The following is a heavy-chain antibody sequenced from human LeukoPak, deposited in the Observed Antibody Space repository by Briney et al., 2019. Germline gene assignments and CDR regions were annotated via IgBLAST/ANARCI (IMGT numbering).Heavy chain of an antibody. Sequence: GGTLRLSCAASGFTFSTYGMSWVRQAPGKGLEWVSAISGSGGSTYYADSVKGRFTISRDNSKNTLYLQMNSLRAEDTAVYYCAKDRITMIVVVFDYWGQGTLVTVSS. CDR3: AKDRITMIVVVFDY. J-gene: IGHJ4*02. CDR1: GFTFSTYG. D-gene: IGHD3-22*01. CDR2: ISGSGGST. V-gene: IGHV3-23*01.